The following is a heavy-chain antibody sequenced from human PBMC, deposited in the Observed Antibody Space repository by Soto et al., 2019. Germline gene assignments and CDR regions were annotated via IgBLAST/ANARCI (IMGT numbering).Heavy chain of an antibody. J-gene: IGHJ4*02. CDR2: IYYSGST. Sequence: LSLTCTVSGGSISSGAYYWSWIRQHPGKGLEWIGYIYYSGSTYYNPSLKSRVTISLDTSKNQFSLKLSSVTAADTAVYYCAGDQGELATIYWGQGTLVTVSS. CDR3: AGDQGELATIY. CDR1: GGSISSGAYY. D-gene: IGHD5-12*01. V-gene: IGHV4-31*03.